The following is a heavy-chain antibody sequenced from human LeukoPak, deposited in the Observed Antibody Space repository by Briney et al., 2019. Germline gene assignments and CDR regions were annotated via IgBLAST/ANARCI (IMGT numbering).Heavy chain of an antibody. D-gene: IGHD5-24*01. CDR3: AKDDRWLQFCC. Sequence: CYDGSNKYYADSMKGRFTISRDNSKNTLYLQMNSLRAEDTAVYYCAKDDRWLQFCCWGQGTLVTVSA. CDR2: CYDGSNK. V-gene: IGHV3-33*06. J-gene: IGHJ4*02.